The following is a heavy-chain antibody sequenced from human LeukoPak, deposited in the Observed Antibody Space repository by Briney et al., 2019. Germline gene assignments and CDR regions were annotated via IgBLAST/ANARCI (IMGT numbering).Heavy chain of an antibody. J-gene: IGHJ5*02. D-gene: IGHD6-6*01. CDR2: NYPGDSDT. Sequence: GESLKISCQSSGYTFTSYWIDWVRQMPGKGLQWMGINYPGDSDTTYSPSFQGQVTISAVKSISTAYLQWSSLKASDTAIYYCARLIVGSSSTGWFDPWGQGTLVTVSS. CDR1: GYTFTSYW. CDR3: ARLIVGSSSTGWFDP. V-gene: IGHV5-51*01.